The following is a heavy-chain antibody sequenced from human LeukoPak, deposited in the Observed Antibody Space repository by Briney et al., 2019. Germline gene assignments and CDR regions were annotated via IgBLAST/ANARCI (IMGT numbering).Heavy chain of an antibody. V-gene: IGHV4-39*07. Sequence: SETLSLTCTVSSGSISTSNYYWGWVRQPPGKALEWIGNIFYSGSTYYSPSLKSRVTISLDTSRNQFSLKLNSVTAADTAVYYCARVPPRGYSYGLFDYWGQGTLVTVSS. J-gene: IGHJ4*02. CDR3: ARVPPRGYSYGLFDY. CDR2: IFYSGST. CDR1: SGSISTSNYY. D-gene: IGHD5-18*01.